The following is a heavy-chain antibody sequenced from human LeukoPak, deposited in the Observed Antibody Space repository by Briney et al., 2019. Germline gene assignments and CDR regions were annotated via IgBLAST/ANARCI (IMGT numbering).Heavy chain of an antibody. CDR1: GSALTESL. J-gene: IGHJ4*02. Sequence: ASVKVSCKVSGSALTESLIHWVRQAPGKGLEWMGGRDPEDRKRIYPQRFQGRVTLTEDTSTDTAYMELSSLRSEDTAVYYCAIDLVVAQRGSGLGYWGQGTLVTVSS. D-gene: IGHD2-21*01. CDR2: RDPEDRKR. CDR3: AIDLVVAQRGSGLGY. V-gene: IGHV1-24*01.